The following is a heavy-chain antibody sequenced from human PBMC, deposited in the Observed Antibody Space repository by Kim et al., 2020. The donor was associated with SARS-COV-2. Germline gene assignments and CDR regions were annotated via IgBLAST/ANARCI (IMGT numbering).Heavy chain of an antibody. CDR1: GYTFTGYY. J-gene: IGHJ5*02. CDR2: INPNSGGT. Sequence: ASVKVSCKASGYTFTGYYMHWVRQAPGQGLEWMGWINPNSGGTNYAQKFQGWVTMTRDTSISTAYMELSRLRSDDTAVYYCARGRVLEYYYDSSGYYEGNWFDPWGQGTLVTVSS. V-gene: IGHV1-2*04. D-gene: IGHD3-22*01. CDR3: ARGRVLEYYYDSSGYYEGNWFDP.